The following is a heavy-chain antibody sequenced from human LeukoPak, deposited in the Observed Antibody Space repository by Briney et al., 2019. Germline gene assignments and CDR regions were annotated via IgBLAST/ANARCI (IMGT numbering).Heavy chain of an antibody. D-gene: IGHD2-2*01. J-gene: IGHJ4*02. CDR3: ARDRGVPAAIFDY. V-gene: IGHV3-48*03. Sequence: GGSMRLSCAASGCTFSSYEMNWVRQAPGKGLELVSYISSSGSTIYYPASVKGRFTISRDNAKNSLYLQMNSLRAEDTAVYYCARDRGVPAAIFDYWGQGTLVTVSS. CDR1: GCTFSSYE. CDR2: ISSSGSTI.